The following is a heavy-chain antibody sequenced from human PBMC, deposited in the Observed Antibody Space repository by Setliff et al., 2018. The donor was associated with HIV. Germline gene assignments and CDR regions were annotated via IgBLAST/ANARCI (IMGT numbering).Heavy chain of an antibody. CDR2: ISGNSGAV. V-gene: IGHV3-48*04. D-gene: IGHD2-2*01. Sequence: GGSLRLSCAASGFTFSSYSMNWVRQAPGKGLEWVSFISGNSGAVTYADSVKGRFTISRDNAKNSLYLQMNSLGAEDTAVYYCARGRRVSSNYYYYYYMDVWGKGTTVTVSS. J-gene: IGHJ6*03. CDR3: ARGRRVSSNYYYYYYMDV. CDR1: GFTFSSYS.